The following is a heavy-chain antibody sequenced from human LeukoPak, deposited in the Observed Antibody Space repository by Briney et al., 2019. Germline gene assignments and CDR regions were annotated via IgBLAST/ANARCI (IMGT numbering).Heavy chain of an antibody. V-gene: IGHV3-23*01. Sequence: QSGGSLRLSCAAAGFTFSTYAMSWVRQAPGKGLEWVSRISPSGGSTYYADSVKGRFTISRDNSKDTLYLQMNSLGAADTAVYYCAKDRVGYSGARGFESWGQGTLVTVSS. D-gene: IGHD5-12*01. CDR3: AKDRVGYSGARGFES. CDR1: GFTFSTYA. CDR2: ISPSGGST. J-gene: IGHJ4*02.